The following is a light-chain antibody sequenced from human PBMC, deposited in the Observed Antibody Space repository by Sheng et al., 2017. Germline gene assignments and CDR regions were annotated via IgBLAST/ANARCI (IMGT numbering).Light chain of an antibody. CDR2: KAS. CDR1: QSINTW. CDR3: QQSYNNT. J-gene: IGKJ1*01. Sequence: DIQMTQSPSTLSASIGDRVTITCRASQSINTWLAWYQQKPGKAPKLLIYKASTLQSGVPSRFSGSGSGTEFTLTISSLQPDDFATYYCQQSYNNTFGQGTKVEIK. V-gene: IGKV1-5*03.